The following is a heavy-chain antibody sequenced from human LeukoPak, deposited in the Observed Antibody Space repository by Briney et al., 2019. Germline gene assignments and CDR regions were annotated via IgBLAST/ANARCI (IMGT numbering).Heavy chain of an antibody. Sequence: GSLRLSCAASGFAMSSNYMSWVRQAPGKGLERVSVIYIVGNTYYADSVKGRFTISRDNSKNTLYLQMNSLRADDTAVYYCARGTVTAPDFWGQGTLVTVSS. V-gene: IGHV3-53*01. CDR2: IYIVGNT. CDR3: ARGTVTAPDF. D-gene: IGHD4-17*01. CDR1: GFAMSSNY. J-gene: IGHJ4*02.